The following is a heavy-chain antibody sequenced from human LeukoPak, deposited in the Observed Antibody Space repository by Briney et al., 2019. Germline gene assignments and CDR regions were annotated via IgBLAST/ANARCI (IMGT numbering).Heavy chain of an antibody. V-gene: IGHV3-74*01. Sequence: GGSLRLSCAASGFTFSNYWMHWVRQTPGKGLVWVSRVNYDGSSISYADCGKGRFTISRDNAMNTLYLQMNGLGAEDTAVYYCVRDGLGSTPFDFWGQGTLVTVSS. CDR3: VRDGLGSTPFDF. CDR2: VNYDGSSI. CDR1: GFTFSNYW. J-gene: IGHJ4*02. D-gene: IGHD3/OR15-3a*01.